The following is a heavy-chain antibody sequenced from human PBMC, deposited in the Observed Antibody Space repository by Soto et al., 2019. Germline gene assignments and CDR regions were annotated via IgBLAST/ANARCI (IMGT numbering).Heavy chain of an antibody. Sequence: EVQLVESGGGLVQPGGSLRLSCAASGFTFSNYAMSWVRQAPGKGLDWVSTIHDVSSGGSTYYADSVKGRFTISRDNSKNTLYLQMNSLRAEDTAVYYCAKVSSFGVVTAPWDYWGQGTLVTVSS. CDR1: GFTFSNYA. V-gene: IGHV3-23*04. CDR2: IHDVSSGGST. J-gene: IGHJ4*02. CDR3: AKVSSFGVVTAPWDY. D-gene: IGHD3-3*01.